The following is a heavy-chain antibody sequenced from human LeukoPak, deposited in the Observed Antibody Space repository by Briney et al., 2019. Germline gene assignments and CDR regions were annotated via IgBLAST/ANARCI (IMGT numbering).Heavy chain of an antibody. V-gene: IGHV3-21*01. CDR1: GSTSSSYS. CDR3: ARDYDGSSGYGSGANYYYYGMDV. CDR2: ISSSSSYI. Sequence: PVGSLRLSCAASGSTSSSYSMNWVRQAPGKGLEWVSSISSSSSYIYYADSVKGRFTISRDNAKNSLYLQMNSLRAEDTAVYYCARDYDGSSGYGSGANYYYYGMDVWGQGTTVTVSS. D-gene: IGHD3-22*01. J-gene: IGHJ6*02.